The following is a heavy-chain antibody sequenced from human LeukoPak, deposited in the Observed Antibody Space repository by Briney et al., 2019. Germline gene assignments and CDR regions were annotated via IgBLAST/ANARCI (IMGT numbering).Heavy chain of an antibody. CDR2: IYYSGST. CDR1: GGSISSYY. CDR3: AIGPRWAAAGENAFDI. V-gene: IGHV4-59*12. D-gene: IGHD6-13*01. J-gene: IGHJ3*02. Sequence: PSETLSLTCTVSGGSISSYYWNWIRQPPGKGLEWIWYIYYSGSTNYNPSLKSRVTISVDTSKNQFSLKLSSVTAADTAVYYCAIGPRWAAAGENAFDIWGQGTMVTVSS.